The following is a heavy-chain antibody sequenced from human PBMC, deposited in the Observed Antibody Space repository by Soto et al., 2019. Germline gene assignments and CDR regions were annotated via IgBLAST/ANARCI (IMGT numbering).Heavy chain of an antibody. CDR3: ARHSKKTGDFDYYYGMDV. CDR1: GGSMSPYY. J-gene: IGHJ6*02. V-gene: IGHV4-59*08. D-gene: IGHD7-27*01. CDR2: IYYRGNT. Sequence: SETLSLTCSVFGGSMSPYYWSWIRQSPGKGLEWIANIYYRGNTNYNPSLESRVTISIDTSKNQFSLKLNSLTAADTAVYYCARHSKKTGDFDYYYGMDVWGQGTTVTVS.